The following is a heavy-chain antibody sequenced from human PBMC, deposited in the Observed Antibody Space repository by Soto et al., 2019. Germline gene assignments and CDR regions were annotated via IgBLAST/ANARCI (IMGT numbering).Heavy chain of an antibody. V-gene: IGHV3-13*01. D-gene: IGHD2-2*01. CDR3: VRGGCSSTSCPYGMDV. CDR1: GFIFSSYD. Sequence: EVQLVESGGGLVQPGGSLRLSCAASGFIFSSYDMHWVRHITGKGLEWVSVIGTSGETYYAGSVKGRFTISRENAKNSLYLQMNSLRDEDTAVYYCVRGGCSSTSCPYGMDVWGQGTTVTVSS. CDR2: IGTSGET. J-gene: IGHJ6*02.